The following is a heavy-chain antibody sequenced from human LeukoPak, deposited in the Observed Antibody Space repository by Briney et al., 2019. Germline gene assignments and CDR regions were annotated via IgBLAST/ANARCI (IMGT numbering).Heavy chain of an antibody. V-gene: IGHV3-21*06. CDR2: ITSSSSYI. D-gene: IGHD3-10*01. Sequence: PGGSLRLSCAASGFSFSSYNMNWVRQAPGKGPEWVSSITSSSSYIYYADSVKGRFTISRDNAKNSLYLQMDSLRVEDTAVYYCARVRSSGSFPFSNYYYMDVWGKGTTVTISS. J-gene: IGHJ6*03. CDR3: ARVRSSGSFPFSNYYYMDV. CDR1: GFSFSSYN.